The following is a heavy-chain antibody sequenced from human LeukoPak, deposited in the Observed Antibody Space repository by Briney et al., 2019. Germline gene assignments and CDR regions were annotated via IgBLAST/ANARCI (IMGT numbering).Heavy chain of an antibody. V-gene: IGHV3-23*01. CDR3: AKDGFRYGGNSVMFDY. Sequence: GGSLRLACVGSRFPFSNYAMSWVRQAPGKGLEWVSSIGESGNKMYYRDSVKGRFTISRDNSKNTLYLQMNSLRAEDTAVYYCAKDGFRYGGNSVMFDYWGQGTLVTVSS. CDR2: IGESGNKM. D-gene: IGHD4-23*01. J-gene: IGHJ4*02. CDR1: RFPFSNYA.